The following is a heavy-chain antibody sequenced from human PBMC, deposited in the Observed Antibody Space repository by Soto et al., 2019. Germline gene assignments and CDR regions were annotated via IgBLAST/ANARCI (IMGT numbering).Heavy chain of an antibody. J-gene: IGHJ5*02. Sequence: KASGYACTIDVGGWGRQAPGQGLEWMGWISAYNGNTNYAQKLQGRATMTTDTSTSTAYMQLRSLRSDDTPVYYCARCPTMIGVRGWFDPWGQGTLVTVSS. D-gene: IGHD3-22*01. CDR1: GYACTIDV. CDR3: ARCPTMIGVRGWFDP. CDR2: ISAYNGNT. V-gene: IGHV1-18*01.